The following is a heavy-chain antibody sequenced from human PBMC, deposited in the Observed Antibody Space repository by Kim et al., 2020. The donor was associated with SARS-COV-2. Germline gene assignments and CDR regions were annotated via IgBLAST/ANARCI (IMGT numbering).Heavy chain of an antibody. CDR1: GGSISSYY. Sequence: SETLSLTCTVSGGSISSYYWSWIRQPAGKGLEWIGRIYTSGSTNYNPSLKSRVTMSVDTSKNQFSLKLSSVTAADTAVYYCARDPHHPYSSGWYHAFDIWGQGTMVTISS. D-gene: IGHD6-19*01. CDR2: IYTSGST. J-gene: IGHJ3*02. V-gene: IGHV4-4*07. CDR3: ARDPHHPYSSGWYHAFDI.